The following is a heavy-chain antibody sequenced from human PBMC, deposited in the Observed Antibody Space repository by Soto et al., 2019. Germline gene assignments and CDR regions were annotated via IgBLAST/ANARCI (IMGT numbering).Heavy chain of an antibody. CDR2: INHSGST. CDR3: ARLVVPAAKHFDY. D-gene: IGHD2-2*01. V-gene: IGHV4-34*01. Sequence: PSETLSLTCAVYGGSFSGYYWSWIRQPPGKGLEWIGEINHSGSTNYNPSLKSRVTISVDTSKSQFSLKLSSVTAADTAVYYCARLVVPAAKHFDYWGQGTLVTVSS. CDR1: GGSFSGYY. J-gene: IGHJ4*02.